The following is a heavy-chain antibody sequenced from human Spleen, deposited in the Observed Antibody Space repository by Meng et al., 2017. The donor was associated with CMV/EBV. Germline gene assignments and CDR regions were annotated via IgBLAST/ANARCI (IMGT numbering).Heavy chain of an antibody. D-gene: IGHD2-2*01. Sequence: QGQLQESGPGLVKPSQTLSLTWTVTGAAISSCDYYWSWSRQPPGKGLEWIGYIYYSGSTYYNPSLKSRVTIAVDTSKNQFSLKLSSVTAADTAVYYCARENIVVVPDWYFDLWGRGTLVTVSS. CDR2: IYYSGST. V-gene: IGHV4-30-4*08. CDR3: ARENIVVVPDWYFDL. J-gene: IGHJ2*01. CDR1: GAAISSCDYY.